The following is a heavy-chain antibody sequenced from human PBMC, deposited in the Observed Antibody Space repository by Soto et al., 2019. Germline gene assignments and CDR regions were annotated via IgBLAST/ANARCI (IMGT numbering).Heavy chain of an antibody. Sequence: QVKLKESCPGLVKPSETLSLTCTVSGGSISSDYWSWIRQTPGKGLEWMGYIYYSGSTNYNPSLKSRVTISVDTYKNQFSLKLSSVTAADTAVYYCARGFLVEWLLPEGGLRFDPWGQGTLVTVSS. V-gene: IGHV4-59*01. CDR3: ARGFLVEWLLPEGGLRFDP. CDR2: IYYSGST. CDR1: GGSISSDY. D-gene: IGHD3-3*01. J-gene: IGHJ5*02.